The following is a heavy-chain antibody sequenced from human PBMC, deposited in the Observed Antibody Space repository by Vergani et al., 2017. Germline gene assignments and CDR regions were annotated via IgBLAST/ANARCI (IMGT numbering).Heavy chain of an antibody. CDR3: ARDDIAAAALGY. CDR1: GYTFTGYY. D-gene: IGHD6-13*01. V-gene: IGHV1-46*03. CDR2: INPSGGST. J-gene: IGHJ4*02. Sequence: QVQLVQSGAEVKKPGASVKVSCKASGYTFTGYYMHWVRQAPGQGLEWMGIINPSGGSTSYAQKFQGRVTMTRDTSTSTVYMELSSLRSEDTAVYYCARDDIAAAALGYWGQGTLVTVSS.